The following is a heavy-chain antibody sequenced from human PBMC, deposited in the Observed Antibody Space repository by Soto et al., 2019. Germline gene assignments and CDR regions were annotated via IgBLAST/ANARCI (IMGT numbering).Heavy chain of an antibody. Sequence: GGSLRLSCAASGFTFSDYYMSWIRQAPGKGLEWVSYISSSGSTIYYADSVKGRFTISRDNAKNSLYLQMNSLRAEDTAVYYCARARSDFGVVIPYYYYYMDVWGKGTTVTVSS. CDR3: ARARSDFGVVIPYYYYYMDV. V-gene: IGHV3-11*01. CDR1: GFTFSDYY. D-gene: IGHD3-3*01. J-gene: IGHJ6*03. CDR2: ISSSGSTI.